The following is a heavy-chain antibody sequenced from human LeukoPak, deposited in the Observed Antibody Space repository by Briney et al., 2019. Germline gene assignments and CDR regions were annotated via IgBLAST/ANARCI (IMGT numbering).Heavy chain of an antibody. D-gene: IGHD3-22*01. J-gene: IGHJ4*02. CDR1: GFSFDDYA. CDR2: ISWNSGSI. V-gene: IGHV3-9*01. CDR3: AKDPYYYDSSGYPNYFDY. Sequence: GGSLRLSCAASGFSFDDYAMHWVRQAPGKGLEWVSGISWNSGSIGYADSVKGRFTISRDNAKNSLYLQMNSLRAEDTALYYCAKDPYYYDSSGYPNYFDYWGQGTLVTVSS.